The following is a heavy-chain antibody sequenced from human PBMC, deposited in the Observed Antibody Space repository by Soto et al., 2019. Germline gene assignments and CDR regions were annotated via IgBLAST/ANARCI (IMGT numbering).Heavy chain of an antibody. J-gene: IGHJ4*02. D-gene: IGHD3-3*01. V-gene: IGHV4-34*01. CDR1: GGSFSGYY. Sequence: SETLSLTCAVYGGSFSGYYWSWIRQPPGKGLEWIGEINHSGSTNCNPSLKSRVTISVDTSKNQFSLKLSSVTAADTAVYYCARGRPGYDFWSGYPYYFDYWGQRTLVTVSS. CDR3: ARGRPGYDFWSGYPYYFDY. CDR2: INHSGST.